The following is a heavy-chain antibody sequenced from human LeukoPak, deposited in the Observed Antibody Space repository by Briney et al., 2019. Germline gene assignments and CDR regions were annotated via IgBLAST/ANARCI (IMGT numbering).Heavy chain of an antibody. D-gene: IGHD1-26*01. CDR1: GYTFTSYY. CDR3: ARDNSVGDNAWWFDP. V-gene: IGHV1-46*01. CDR2: INPTGGST. J-gene: IGHJ5*02. Sequence: ASVKVSCTASGYTFTSYYMHWVRQAPGQGLEWMGLINPTGGSTGYAQKFQGRVTMTRDMSTSTDYMELSSPRSEDTAIYYCARDNSVGDNAWWFDPWGQGTLVTVSS.